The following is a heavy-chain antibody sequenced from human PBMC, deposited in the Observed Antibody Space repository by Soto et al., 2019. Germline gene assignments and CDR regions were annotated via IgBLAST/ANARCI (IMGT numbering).Heavy chain of an antibody. V-gene: IGHV3-21*01. J-gene: IGHJ6*02. D-gene: IGHD6-19*01. CDR1: GFTFSSYS. CDR2: ISSSSSYI. Sequence: EVQLVESGGGLVKPGGSLRLSCAASGFTFSSYSMNWVRQAPGKGLEWVSSISSSSSYIYYADSVKGRCTISRDNAKNSLYLQMNSLRAEDTAVYYCASFFGSGWNLQYYYYGMDVWGQGTTVTVSS. CDR3: ASFFGSGWNLQYYYYGMDV.